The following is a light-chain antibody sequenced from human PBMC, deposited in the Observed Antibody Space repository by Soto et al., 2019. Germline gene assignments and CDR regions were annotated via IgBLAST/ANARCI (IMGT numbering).Light chain of an antibody. CDR1: QSVSSN. V-gene: IGKV3-15*01. Sequence: EIVMTQSPATLSVSPGERATLSCRASQSVSSNLAWYQHKPGQAPRLLIYGASTRATGITVRFSGSGSGTAFTLTISSLQSEDFAVYYCQQYNNWPYTFGQGTKLEIK. CDR2: GAS. J-gene: IGKJ2*01. CDR3: QQYNNWPYT.